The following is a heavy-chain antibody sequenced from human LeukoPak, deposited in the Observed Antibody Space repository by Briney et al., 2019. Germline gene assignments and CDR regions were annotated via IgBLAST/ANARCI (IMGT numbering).Heavy chain of an antibody. J-gene: IGHJ6*03. CDR3: ARLTNGSYRHHYYHMDV. CDR1: GYSITSGYY. Sequence: SETLSLTCAVSGYSITSGYYWGWIRQPPGKGLEWIGSIYHSGSTYYNPSLKSRVTISVDTSKNQFSLKLSSVTAADTAVYYCARLTNGSYRHHYYHMDVWGKGTTVTVSS. V-gene: IGHV4-38-2*01. CDR2: IYHSGST. D-gene: IGHD1-26*01.